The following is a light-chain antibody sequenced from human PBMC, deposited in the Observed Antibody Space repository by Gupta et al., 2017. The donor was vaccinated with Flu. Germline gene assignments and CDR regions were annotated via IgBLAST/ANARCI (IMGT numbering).Light chain of an antibody. V-gene: IGKV1-39*01. CDR1: QNIRRY. J-gene: IGKJ3*01. CDR2: GAS. CDR3: QQSDNIPPT. Sequence: DIQMTQSPSSLSASVGDRVTITCRASQNIRRYLNWYQHKPGKAPNLLIYGASSLQSGVPSRFSGSGSGTDFTLTISRLQPEDFATYYCQQSDNIPPTFGHGTKVDIK.